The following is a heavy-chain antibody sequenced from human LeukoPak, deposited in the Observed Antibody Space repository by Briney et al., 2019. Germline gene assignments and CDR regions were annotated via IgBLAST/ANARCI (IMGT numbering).Heavy chain of an antibody. V-gene: IGHV3-30*02. CDR3: APTIVGAMPYFDY. D-gene: IGHD1-26*01. CDR2: IRYDGSRK. Sequence: GGSLRLSCAASGFTFSNYGIHWVRQAPGKGLEWVAFIRYDGSRKYYADSVKGRFTISRDNSKNTLYLQMNSLRVEDTSVYYCAPTIVGAMPYFDYWGQGTLVTVSS. J-gene: IGHJ4*02. CDR1: GFTFSNYG.